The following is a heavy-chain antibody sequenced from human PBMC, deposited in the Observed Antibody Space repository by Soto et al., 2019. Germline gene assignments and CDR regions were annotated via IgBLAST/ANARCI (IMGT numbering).Heavy chain of an antibody. CDR1: GFTFSSYG. V-gene: IGHV3-33*01. CDR2: IWYDGSNK. J-gene: IGHJ6*02. Sequence: PGGSLRLSCAASGFTFSSYGMHWVRQAPGKGLEWVAVIWYDGSNKYYADSVKGRFTISRDNSKNTLYLQMNSLRAEDTAVYYCARDPDVERRYSGYGVYYYYGMDVWGQGTTVTVSS. CDR3: ARDPDVERRYSGYGVYYYYGMDV. D-gene: IGHD5-12*01.